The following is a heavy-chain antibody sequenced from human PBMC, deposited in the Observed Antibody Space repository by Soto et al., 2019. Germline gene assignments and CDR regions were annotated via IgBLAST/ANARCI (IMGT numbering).Heavy chain of an antibody. Sequence: QVQLVQSGADMKEPGSSVKVSCKASGGSFDNDGINWVRQAPGQGLEWMGRINTILGLPNYAHKFQGRVTITADKSTTTSYMELSSLTVEDTAVYFCARGPVRGMGGGHWGLGTLVTVSS. CDR2: INTILGLP. D-gene: IGHD3-16*01. CDR1: GGSFDNDG. CDR3: ARGPVRGMGGGH. V-gene: IGHV1-69*04. J-gene: IGHJ4*02.